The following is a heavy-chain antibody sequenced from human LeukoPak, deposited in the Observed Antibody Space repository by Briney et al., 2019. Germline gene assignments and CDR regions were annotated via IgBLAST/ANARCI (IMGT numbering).Heavy chain of an antibody. V-gene: IGHV3-23*01. J-gene: IGHJ4*02. CDR3: ARTTTPHYYGSGSYALGY. CDR1: GFTFSSYA. CDR2: ISGGGGST. Sequence: GGSLRLSCAASGFTFSSYAMSWVRQAPGKGLEWVSAISGGGGSTYHADSVKGRFTISRDNSKNTLYLQMSSLSAEDTAVYYCARTTTPHYYGSGSYALGYWGQGTLVTVPS. D-gene: IGHD3-10*01.